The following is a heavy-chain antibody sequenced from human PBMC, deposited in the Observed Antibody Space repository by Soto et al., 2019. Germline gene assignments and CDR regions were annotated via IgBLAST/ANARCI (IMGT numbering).Heavy chain of an antibody. CDR1: GCSISSGGYY. CDR3: AREPSI. Sequence: NPSETLSLTCTLSGCSISSGGYYWSWIRQHPGRGLEWIGYIYYSGTTYYNPSLKSRVTISVDTSKNQFSLKLSSVTAADTAIYYCAREPSIWGQGTLVTVS. CDR2: IYYSGTT. J-gene: IGHJ4*02. V-gene: IGHV4-31*03.